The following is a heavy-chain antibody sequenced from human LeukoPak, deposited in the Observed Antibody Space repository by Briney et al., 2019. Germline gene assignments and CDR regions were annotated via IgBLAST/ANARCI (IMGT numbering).Heavy chain of an antibody. V-gene: IGHV1-18*01. D-gene: IGHD6-13*01. Sequence: ASVKVSCKASGYTFTSYGISWVRQAPGQGLEWMGWISAYNGNTHYAQKLQGRVTMTTDTSTSTAYMELRSLRSDDTAVYYCARALTTSSSWYNWFDPWGQGTLVTVSS. CDR1: GYTFTSYG. J-gene: IGHJ5*02. CDR2: ISAYNGNT. CDR3: ARALTTSSSWYNWFDP.